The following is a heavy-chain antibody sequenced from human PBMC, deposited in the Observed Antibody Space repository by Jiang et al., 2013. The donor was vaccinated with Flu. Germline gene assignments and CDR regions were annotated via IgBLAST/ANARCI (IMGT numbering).Heavy chain of an antibody. CDR2: INTNTGNP. CDR1: TFTSYA. J-gene: IGHJ6*02. V-gene: IGHV7-4-1*02. CDR3: AREDYSVYYYYGMDV. Sequence: TFTSYAMNWVRQAPGQGLEWMGWINTNTGNPTYAQGFTGRFVFSLDTSVSTAYLQISSLKAEDTAVYYCAREDYSVYYYYGMDVWGQGTTVTVSS. D-gene: IGHD2-15*01.